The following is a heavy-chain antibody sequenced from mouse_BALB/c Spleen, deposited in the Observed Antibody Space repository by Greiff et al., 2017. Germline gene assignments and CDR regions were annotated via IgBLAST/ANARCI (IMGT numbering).Heavy chain of an antibody. D-gene: IGHD1-2*01. CDR2: IDPETGGT. J-gene: IGHJ2*01. Sequence: QVQLQQSGAELVRPGASVTLSCKASGYTFTDYEMHWVKQTPVHGLEWIGAIDPETGGTAYNQKFKGKATLTADKSSSTAYMELRSLTSEDSAVYYCTREEWDYGYDYWGQGTTLTVSS. CDR3: TREEWDYGYDY. CDR1: GYTFTDYE. V-gene: IGHV1-15*01.